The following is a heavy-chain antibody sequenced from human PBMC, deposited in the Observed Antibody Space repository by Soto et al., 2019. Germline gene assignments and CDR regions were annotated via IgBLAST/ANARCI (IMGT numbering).Heavy chain of an antibody. D-gene: IGHD2-15*01. J-gene: IGHJ4*02. CDR2: INPNSGGT. Sequence: ASVKVSCKASGYTFTGYYMHWVRQAPGQGLEWMGWINPNSGGTNYAQKFQGWVTMTRDTSISTAYVELSRLRSDDTAVYYCARARYCSGGSCYSASDFDYWGQGTLVTVSS. CDR3: ARARYCSGGSCYSASDFDY. CDR1: GYTFTGYY. V-gene: IGHV1-2*04.